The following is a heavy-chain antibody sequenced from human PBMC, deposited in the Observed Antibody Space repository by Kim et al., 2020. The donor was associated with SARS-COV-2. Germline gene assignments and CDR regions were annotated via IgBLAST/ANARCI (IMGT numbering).Heavy chain of an antibody. Sequence: SVKVSCKASGGTFSSYAISWVRQAPGQGLEWMGGIIPIFGTANYAQKFQGRVTITADESTSTAYMELSSLRSEDTAVYYCAIDLIVVVPAAMLDYWGQGTLVTVSS. D-gene: IGHD2-2*01. J-gene: IGHJ4*02. CDR1: GGTFSSYA. CDR2: IIPIFGTA. CDR3: AIDLIVVVPAAMLDY. V-gene: IGHV1-69*13.